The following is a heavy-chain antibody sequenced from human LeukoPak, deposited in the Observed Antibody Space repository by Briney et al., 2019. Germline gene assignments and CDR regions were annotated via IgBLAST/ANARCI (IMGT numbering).Heavy chain of an antibody. J-gene: IGHJ5*02. Sequence: GGSLRLSCAASGFTFTNFEMNWVRQAPGKGLEWVSYISYSGSTTSYADSVKGRFTISRDNARNSLYLQMNSLRAEDTAVYYCARAGPPAFDPWGQGTLVTVSS. CDR1: GFTFTNFE. CDR3: ARAGPPAFDP. CDR2: ISYSGSTT. V-gene: IGHV3-48*03.